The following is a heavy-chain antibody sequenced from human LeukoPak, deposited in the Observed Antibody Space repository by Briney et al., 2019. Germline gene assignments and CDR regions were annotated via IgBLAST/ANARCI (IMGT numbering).Heavy chain of an antibody. CDR1: GGTFSSYA. J-gene: IGHJ4*02. CDR2: IIPIFGTA. Sequence: SVKVSCKASGGTFSSYAISWVRQAPGQGLEWMGGIIPIFGTANYAQKFQGRVTITADESTNTAYMELSSLRSEDTAMYYCATADYGDYVAAGGAFDYWGQGTLVTVSS. D-gene: IGHD4-17*01. CDR3: ATADYGDYVAAGGAFDY. V-gene: IGHV1-69*01.